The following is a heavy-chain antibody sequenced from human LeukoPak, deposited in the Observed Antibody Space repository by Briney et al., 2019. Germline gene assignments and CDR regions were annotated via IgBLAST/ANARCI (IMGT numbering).Heavy chain of an antibody. CDR3: VRVGLDYGDYVDY. V-gene: IGHV3-11*05. D-gene: IGHD4-17*01. CDR2: ISRTSTFT. CDR1: GFTLSEYY. Sequence: GSLRLSCAASGFTLSEYYMSWVREAPGKGLEWVSYISRTSTFTNYADSVKGRFTISRNNAENSLYLQMNSLRAEDTAVYFCVRVGLDYGDYVDYWGQGSLVTVSS. J-gene: IGHJ4*02.